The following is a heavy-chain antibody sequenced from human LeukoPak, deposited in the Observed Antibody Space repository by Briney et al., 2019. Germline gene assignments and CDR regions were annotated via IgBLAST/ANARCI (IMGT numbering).Heavy chain of an antibody. V-gene: IGHV3-64D*06. CDR1: GFTFSRYA. J-gene: IGHJ4*02. CDR2: ITNNGRST. CDR3: PSTYSYDSSGYYPFDY. Sequence: GGSLRLSCLASGFTFSRYAMHWVRQPPGKGLEYVSAITNNGRSTYYADSVKGRFTISRDNSENTLYLQMSSLRAEDTAVYYCPSTYSYDSSGYYPFDYWGQGTLVTVPS. D-gene: IGHD3-22*01.